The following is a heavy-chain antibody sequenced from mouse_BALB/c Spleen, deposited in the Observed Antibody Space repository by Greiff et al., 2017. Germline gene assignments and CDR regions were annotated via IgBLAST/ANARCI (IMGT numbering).Heavy chain of an antibody. V-gene: IGHV1S81*02. J-gene: IGHJ2*01. CDR1: GYTFTSYW. D-gene: IGHD2-14*01. CDR2: INPSNGRT. Sequence: QVQLQQPGAELVKPGASVKLSCKASGYTFTSYWMHWVKQRPGQGLEWIGEINPSNGRTNYNEKFKSKATLTVDKSSSTAYMQLSSLTSEDSAVYYCAKGGYDRYDVDYWGQGTTLTVSS. CDR3: AKGGYDRYDVDY.